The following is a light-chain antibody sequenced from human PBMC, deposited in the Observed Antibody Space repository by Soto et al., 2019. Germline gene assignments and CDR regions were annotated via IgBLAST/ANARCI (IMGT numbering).Light chain of an antibody. Sequence: EIVLTQSPGTLSLSPGERATLSCRASQSVSSSYLAWYQQKPGQAPRLLIYVASSRATGIPDRFSGSGSGTDFTLTISRLEPEDFAVYYCQQYSSYPETFGQGTKVDIK. CDR1: QSVSSSY. CDR2: VAS. CDR3: QQYSSYPET. V-gene: IGKV3-20*01. J-gene: IGKJ1*01.